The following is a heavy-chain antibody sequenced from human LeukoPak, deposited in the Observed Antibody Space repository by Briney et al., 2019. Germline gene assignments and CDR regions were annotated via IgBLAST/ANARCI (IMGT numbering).Heavy chain of an antibody. V-gene: IGHV4-31*03. CDR2: IYYSGST. Sequence: PSETLSLTCTVSGGSISSGGYYWSWIRQHPGKGLEWIGYIYYSGSTYYNPSLKSRVTISVDTSKNQFSLKLSSVTAEDTAVYYCARGTPVDTAMVVWGQGTLVTVSS. J-gene: IGHJ4*02. D-gene: IGHD5-18*01. CDR3: ARGTPVDTAMVV. CDR1: GGSISSGGYY.